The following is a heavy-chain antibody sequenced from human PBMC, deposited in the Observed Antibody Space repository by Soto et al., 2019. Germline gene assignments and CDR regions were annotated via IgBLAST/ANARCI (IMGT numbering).Heavy chain of an antibody. Sequence: EVQLVESGGDLVQPGGFLRLSCAASGFTFSSFALNWVRQAPGKGLEWVSGISGDGVITYYADSVRGRFTISRHNSKNTLFLQMNTLRAEDTGIYYCTKAGEVFGSVDYWGRGTLVTVSS. CDR2: ISGDGVIT. V-gene: IGHV3-23*04. J-gene: IGHJ4*02. CDR3: TKAGEVFGSVDY. CDR1: GFTFSSFA. D-gene: IGHD3-10*01.